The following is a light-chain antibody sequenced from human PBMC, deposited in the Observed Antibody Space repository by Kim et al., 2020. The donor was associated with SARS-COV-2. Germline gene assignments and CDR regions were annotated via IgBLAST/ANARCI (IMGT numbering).Light chain of an antibody. J-gene: IGLJ2*01. CDR2: EVS. V-gene: IGLV2-18*02. Sequence: GPSVTISCTGTSSDVGSYNRVSWYQQPPGTAPKLMIYEVSNRPSGVPDRFSGSKSGNTASLTISGLQAEDEADYYCSSYTSSSNVVFGGGTQLTVL. CDR1: SSDVGSYNR. CDR3: SSYTSSSNVV.